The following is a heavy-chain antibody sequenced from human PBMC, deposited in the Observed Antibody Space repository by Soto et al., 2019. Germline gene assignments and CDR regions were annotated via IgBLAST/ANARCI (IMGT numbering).Heavy chain of an antibody. CDR3: ARGAPRYCSSTSCSGYGMDV. CDR1: GGSFSGYY. V-gene: IGHV4-34*01. CDR2: INHSGST. D-gene: IGHD2-2*01. J-gene: IGHJ6*02. Sequence: SETLSLTCAVYGGSFSGYYWSWIRQPPGKGLEWIGEINHSGSTNYNPSLKSRVTISVDTSKNQFSLKLSSVTAADTAVYYCARGAPRYCSSTSCSGYGMDVWGQGTTVTVSS.